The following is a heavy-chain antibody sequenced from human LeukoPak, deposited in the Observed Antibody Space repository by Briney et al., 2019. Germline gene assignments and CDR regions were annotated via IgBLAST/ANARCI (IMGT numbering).Heavy chain of an antibody. J-gene: IGHJ4*02. D-gene: IGHD6-13*01. CDR2: IYYSGST. Sequence: SETLSLTCTVSGYSISSSYYWSWIRQPPGKGLEWIGYIYYSGSTYYNPSLKSRVTISVDTSKNQFSLKLRSVTAADTAVYYCANNRPSSSWYDYWGQGMLVTVSA. CDR1: GYSISSSYY. V-gene: IGHV4-61*01. CDR3: ANNRPSSSWYDY.